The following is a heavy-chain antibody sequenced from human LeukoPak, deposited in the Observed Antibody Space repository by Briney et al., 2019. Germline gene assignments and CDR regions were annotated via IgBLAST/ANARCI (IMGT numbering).Heavy chain of an antibody. CDR2: ISSSSSYI. J-gene: IGHJ4*02. Sequence: GGSLRLSCAASGFTFSSYSMSWVRQAPGKGLEWVSSISSSSSYIYSADSVKGRFSISRDNAKNSLYLQMNRLRADDTAVYYCARVRYNLLTGYLGDYWGQGTLVSVSS. CDR1: GFTFSSYS. V-gene: IGHV3-21*01. D-gene: IGHD3-9*01. CDR3: ARVRYNLLTGYLGDY.